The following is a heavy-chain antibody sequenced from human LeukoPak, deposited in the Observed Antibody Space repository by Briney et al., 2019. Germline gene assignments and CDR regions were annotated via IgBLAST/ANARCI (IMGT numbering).Heavy chain of an antibody. CDR1: GGSVSNSLYY. J-gene: IGHJ4*02. CDR2: IYYNGDT. CDR3: ARVLRAASWRSYDY. V-gene: IGHV4-61*01. Sequence: SETLSLTCTVSGGSVSNSLYYWSWIRQPPGKGLEWIGYIYYNGDTNFNPSLKSRVIISIDTSSNRFSLRLNSMTAADTAMYYCARVLRAASWRSYDYWGQGSLVTVSS. D-gene: IGHD5-18*01.